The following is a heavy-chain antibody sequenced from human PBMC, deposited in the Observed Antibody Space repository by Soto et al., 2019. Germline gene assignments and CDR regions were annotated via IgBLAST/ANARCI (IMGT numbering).Heavy chain of an antibody. CDR1: GVTFSGSA. CDR3: TRYHPRYYGMDV. V-gene: IGHV3-73*02. D-gene: IGHD2-2*01. CDR2: IRSKANSYAT. Sequence: EVQLVESGGGLVQPGGSLKLSCAASGVTFSGSAMHWVRQASGKGLEWVGRIRSKANSYATAYAASVKGRFTISRDDSKNTAYLEMNSLKTEDTAVYYGTRYHPRYYGMDVWGQGTTVTVSS. J-gene: IGHJ6*02.